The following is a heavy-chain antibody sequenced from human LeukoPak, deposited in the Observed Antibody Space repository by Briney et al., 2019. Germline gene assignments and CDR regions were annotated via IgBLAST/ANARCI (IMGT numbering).Heavy chain of an antibody. Sequence: ASVKISCKVSGYTLTELSMHWVRQAPGKGLEWMGGFDPEDGETIYAQKLQGRVTMTEDTSTDTAYMELSSLRSEDTAVYYCATEDRSFRGYDSSGYYSYFDYWGQGTLVTVSS. D-gene: IGHD3-22*01. V-gene: IGHV1-24*01. CDR2: FDPEDGET. CDR3: ATEDRSFRGYDSSGYYSYFDY. J-gene: IGHJ4*02. CDR1: GYTLTELS.